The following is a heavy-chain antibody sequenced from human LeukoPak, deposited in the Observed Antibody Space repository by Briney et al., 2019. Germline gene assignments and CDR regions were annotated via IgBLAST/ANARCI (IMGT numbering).Heavy chain of an antibody. D-gene: IGHD1-26*01. CDR1: GFTFGDYA. Sequence: PGRSLRLSCTASGFTFGDYAMSWVRQAPGKGLEWVGFIRSKAYGGTTEYAASVKGRFTISRDDSKSIAYLQMNSLKTKDTAVYYCTRVAMGATDYWGQGTLVTVSS. CDR2: IRSKAYGGTT. V-gene: IGHV3-49*04. CDR3: TRVAMGATDY. J-gene: IGHJ4*02.